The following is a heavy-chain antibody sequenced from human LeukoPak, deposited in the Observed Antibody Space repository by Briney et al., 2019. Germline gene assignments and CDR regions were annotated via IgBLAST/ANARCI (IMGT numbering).Heavy chain of an antibody. D-gene: IGHD4-17*01. Sequence: SQTLSLTCAISGDSVSSNSAAWNWIRQSPSRGLEWLGRTYYRSKWYNDYAVSVKSRITINPDTSKNQFFLQLNSVTPEDTAVYYCARDSPLTTVTTFPYWYFDLWGRGTLVTVSS. V-gene: IGHV6-1*01. CDR1: GDSVSSNSAA. CDR2: TYYRSKWYN. CDR3: ARDSPLTTVTTFPYWYFDL. J-gene: IGHJ2*01.